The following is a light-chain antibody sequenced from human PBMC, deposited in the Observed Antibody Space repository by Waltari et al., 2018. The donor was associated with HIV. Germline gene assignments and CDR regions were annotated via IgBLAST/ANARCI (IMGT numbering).Light chain of an antibody. CDR3: ATWDDTLHGPV. J-gene: IGLJ2*01. V-gene: IGLV1-44*01. Sequence: QSVLPQPPSASGTPGQTVTISCSGSSPNVEVHPVTCYQQLSGAPPKLLIYSNVLRPSGVPDRFSGSKSGTSASLAISGLQSEDEADYYCATWDDTLHGPVFGGGTKVTAL. CDR2: SNV. CDR1: SPNVEVHP.